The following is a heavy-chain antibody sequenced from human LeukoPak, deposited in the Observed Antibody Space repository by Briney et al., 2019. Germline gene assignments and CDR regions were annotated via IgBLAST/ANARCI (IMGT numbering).Heavy chain of an antibody. CDR1: GFSFSSFG. CDR3: ARDLTGTYYIAY. J-gene: IGHJ4*02. D-gene: IGHD1-1*01. CDR2: IGYSGTNT. V-gene: IGHV3-30*02. Sequence: GGSLRLSCAASGFSFSSFGMHWVRQAPGEGLEWVAYIGYSGTNTHYADSVKGRFTISRDNSKNTVHLHMNSLRAADTALYSCARDLTGTYYIAYWGQGTLVTVSS.